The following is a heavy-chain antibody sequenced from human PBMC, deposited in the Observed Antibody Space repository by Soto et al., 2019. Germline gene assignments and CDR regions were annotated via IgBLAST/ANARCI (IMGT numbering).Heavy chain of an antibody. J-gene: IGHJ6*01. V-gene: IGHV4-34*01. CDR3: ARGVHYFWSGYYLTYSYYGMDV. CDR2: INHSGST. D-gene: IGHD3-3*01. CDR1: GGSFSGYY. Sequence: QVQLQQWGAGLLKPSETLSLTCAVYGGSFSGYYWSWIRQPPGKGLEWIGEINHSGSTNYNPSLKSRVTISVDTSKNQFSLKLSSVTAADTAVYYCARGVHYFWSGYYLTYSYYGMDVWGQGTTVTVSS.